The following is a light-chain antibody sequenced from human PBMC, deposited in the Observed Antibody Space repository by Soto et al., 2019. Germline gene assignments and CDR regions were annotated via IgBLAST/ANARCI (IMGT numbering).Light chain of an antibody. J-gene: IGKJ1*01. Sequence: DIQMTQFPSSLSASVGDRVTITCRASQGIRNDLAWYQQKPGKAPKRLIYAASSLQSGVPSRFSGSGSWTEFPLAISSLQPEDFATFYCLQHSTYPLTFGQGTKVEIK. CDR1: QGIRND. CDR2: AAS. CDR3: LQHSTYPLT. V-gene: IGKV1-17*01.